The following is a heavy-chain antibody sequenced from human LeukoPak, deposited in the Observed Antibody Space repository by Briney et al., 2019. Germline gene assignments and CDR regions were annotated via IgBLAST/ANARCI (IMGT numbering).Heavy chain of an antibody. CDR1: GFTFSSYA. J-gene: IGHJ3*02. CDR2: ISGSGGST. D-gene: IGHD6-25*01. CDR3: AKVFPRRQGAAAAKDDPRLDAFDI. V-gene: IGHV3-23*01. Sequence: GGSLRLSCAASGFTFSSYAMSLVRQAPGKGLEWVSAISGSGGSTYYADSVKGRFTISRDNSKNALYLQMNSLRAEDTAVYYCAKVFPRRQGAAAAKDDPRLDAFDIWGQGTMVTVSS.